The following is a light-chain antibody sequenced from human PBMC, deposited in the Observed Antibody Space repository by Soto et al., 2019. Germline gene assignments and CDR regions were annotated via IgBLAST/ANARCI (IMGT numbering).Light chain of an antibody. J-gene: IGKJ3*01. CDR3: QQYKHWPPLFT. Sequence: VMPQSPATLSVSPGERATLSCRASQSVTTNLAWYQQRPGQAPRLLIYGSSTRATGVPARFSGSGSGTECTLTISSLQSEDFAIEYWQQYKHWPPLFTFDPGTKVD. CDR2: GSS. CDR1: QSVTTN. V-gene: IGKV3-15*01.